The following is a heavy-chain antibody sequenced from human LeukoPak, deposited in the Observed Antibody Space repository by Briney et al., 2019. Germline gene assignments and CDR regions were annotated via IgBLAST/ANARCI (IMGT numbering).Heavy chain of an antibody. CDR3: ARELSQIVWGGLDY. Sequence: PGGSLRLSCAASGFIFSHYCMHWVRQAPGKGLEWVAVIQNDASTENFADSVKGRFTISRDNSKNTVFLQMNSLRVEDTAVYYCARELSQIVWGGLDYGGQGTLVTVSS. V-gene: IGHV3-33*05. CDR2: IQNDASTE. J-gene: IGHJ4*02. CDR1: GFIFSHYC. D-gene: IGHD2-21*01.